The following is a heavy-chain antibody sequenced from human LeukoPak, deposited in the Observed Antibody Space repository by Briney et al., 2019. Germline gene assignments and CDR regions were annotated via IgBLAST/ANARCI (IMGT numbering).Heavy chain of an antibody. Sequence: GGSLRLSCAGSGFTFRRYAMNWVRQAPGKGLEWVSAISGSDDSKTYYAASVKGRFTISRDNAKSSLFLQMNSLRAEDTAVYYCARDGGATMVRGVATYDSWGQGTLVTVSS. V-gene: IGHV3-23*01. CDR2: ISGSDDSKT. CDR3: ARDGGATMVRGVATYDS. CDR1: GFTFRRYA. D-gene: IGHD3-10*01. J-gene: IGHJ4*02.